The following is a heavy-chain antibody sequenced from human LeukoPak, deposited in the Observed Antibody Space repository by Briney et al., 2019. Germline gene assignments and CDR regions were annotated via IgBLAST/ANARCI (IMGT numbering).Heavy chain of an antibody. V-gene: IGHV3-23*01. Sequence: GASLRLSCAASGFIFSNYAMSWVRQAPGKGLEWVSAITGSGGSIFYADSVKGRFTISRENSKNTLYLQMNSLRAEDTAVYYCAKWGDYDVLTGYYVSDYWGQGTLVTVSS. CDR2: ITGSGGSI. CDR1: GFIFSNYA. D-gene: IGHD3-9*01. CDR3: AKWGDYDVLTGYYVSDY. J-gene: IGHJ4*02.